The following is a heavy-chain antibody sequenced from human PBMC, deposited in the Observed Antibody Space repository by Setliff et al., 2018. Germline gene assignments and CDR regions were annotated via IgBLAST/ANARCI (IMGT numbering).Heavy chain of an antibody. CDR3: ARSFSRREKFLLDY. Sequence: SETLSLTCAVYGGSFSGYYWSWIRQPPGKGLEWIGEINHSGSTNYNPSLKSRVTISVYTSKNQFSLKLSSVTAADTAVYYCARSFSRREKFLLDYWGQGALVTVSS. V-gene: IGHV4-34*01. CDR1: GGSFSGYY. CDR2: INHSGST. J-gene: IGHJ4*02.